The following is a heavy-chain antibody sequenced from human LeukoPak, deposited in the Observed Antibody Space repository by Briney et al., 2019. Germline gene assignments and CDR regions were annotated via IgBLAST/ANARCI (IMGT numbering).Heavy chain of an antibody. J-gene: IGHJ4*02. CDR1: GFTFSDHY. V-gene: IGHV3-7*01. Sequence: GGSLRLSCAASGFTFSDHYMDRVRQAPGKGLEWVANIKQDGSEKYYADSVKGRFTISRDNAKNSLYLQMNSLRAEDTAVYYCARDLPFASGLTDYWGQGTLVTVSS. CDR3: ARDLPFASGLTDY. CDR2: IKQDGSEK. D-gene: IGHD3-22*01.